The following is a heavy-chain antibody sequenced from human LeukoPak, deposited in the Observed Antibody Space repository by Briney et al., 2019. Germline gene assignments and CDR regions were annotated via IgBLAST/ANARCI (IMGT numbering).Heavy chain of an antibody. CDR1: GGSISSSSYY. V-gene: IGHV4-61*01. Sequence: PSETLSLTCTVSGGSISSSSYYWGWIRQPPGKGLEWIGYIYYSGSTNYNPSLKSRVTISVDTSKNQFSLKLSSVTAADTAVYYCARDRSSWPLYWGQGTLVTVSS. CDR3: ARDRSSWPLY. CDR2: IYYSGST. D-gene: IGHD6-13*01. J-gene: IGHJ4*02.